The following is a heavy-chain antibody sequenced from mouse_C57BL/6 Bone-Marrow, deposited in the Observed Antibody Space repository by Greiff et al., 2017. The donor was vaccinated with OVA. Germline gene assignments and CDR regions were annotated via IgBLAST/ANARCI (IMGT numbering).Heavy chain of an antibody. J-gene: IGHJ1*03. Sequence: QVQLQQPGAELVKPGASVKVSCKASGYTFTSYWMHWVKQRPGQGLEWIGRIHPSDSDTNYNQQFKGTATLTVDKSYSTAYMQLSSLTSEDSAVYYWAIALSYGNWYFDVWGTETTVTVSS. CDR1: GYTFTSYW. V-gene: IGHV1-74*01. CDR3: AIALSYGNWYFDV. D-gene: IGHD2-10*02. CDR2: IHPSDSDT.